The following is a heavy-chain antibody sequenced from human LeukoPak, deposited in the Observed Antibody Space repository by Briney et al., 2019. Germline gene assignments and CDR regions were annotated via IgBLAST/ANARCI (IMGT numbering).Heavy chain of an antibody. CDR1: GGSFSGYY. D-gene: IGHD5-12*01. Sequence: SETLSLTCAVYGGSFSGYYWSWIRQPPGKGLEWMGEINHSGSTNYNPSLKSRVTISVDTSKKQFSQKLSPVTAADTAVYYCARGDIVATIGYWGQGTLVTVSS. V-gene: IGHV4-34*01. CDR3: ARGDIVATIGY. CDR2: INHSGST. J-gene: IGHJ4*02.